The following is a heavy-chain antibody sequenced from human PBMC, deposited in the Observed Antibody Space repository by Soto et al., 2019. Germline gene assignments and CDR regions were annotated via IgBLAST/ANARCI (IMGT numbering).Heavy chain of an antibody. CDR1: GGTFSSYA. CDR3: ARARGNYYYSSGYYLDY. CDR2: IIPIFGTA. D-gene: IGHD3-22*01. Sequence: QVQLVQSGAEVKKPGSSVKVSCKASGGTFSSYAISWVRQAPGQGLEWMGGIIPIFGTANYAQKFQGRVTITADKSTSTSYMELSSLRSEDTAVYYCARARGNYYYSSGYYLDYWVQGTMVTVSS. J-gene: IGHJ4*02. V-gene: IGHV1-69*06.